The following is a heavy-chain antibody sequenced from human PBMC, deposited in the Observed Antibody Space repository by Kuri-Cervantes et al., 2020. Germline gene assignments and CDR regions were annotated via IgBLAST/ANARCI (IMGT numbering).Heavy chain of an antibody. CDR1: GGSFRNYY. D-gene: IGHD3-22*01. CDR2: INHSGST. V-gene: IGHV4-34*01. J-gene: IGHJ6*03. CDR3: ARGYYFDSSGYYYGYYYYYMDV. Sequence: GSLRLTCAVYGGSFRNYYWSWIRQPPGKGLEWIGEINHSGSTNYNPSLKSRVTISVDTSKNRFSLKLSSVTAADTAVYYCARGYYFDSSGYYYGYYYYYMDVWGKGTTVTVSS.